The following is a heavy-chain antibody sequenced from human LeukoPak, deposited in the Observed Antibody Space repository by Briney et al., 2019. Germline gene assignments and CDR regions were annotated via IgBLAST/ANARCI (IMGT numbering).Heavy chain of an antibody. V-gene: IGHV3-7*01. Sequence: GGSLKLSCTASGFTFSNYWMSRVRQAPGKGLEWMGNIKPDGSEKYYVDPVKGRFTISRDNAKNSLYLQMNSLRAEDTAVYYCARALPDFWSAYLTYFDYWGQGTLVTVSS. J-gene: IGHJ4*02. CDR1: GFTFSNYW. CDR2: IKPDGSEK. D-gene: IGHD3-3*01. CDR3: ARALPDFWSAYLTYFDY.